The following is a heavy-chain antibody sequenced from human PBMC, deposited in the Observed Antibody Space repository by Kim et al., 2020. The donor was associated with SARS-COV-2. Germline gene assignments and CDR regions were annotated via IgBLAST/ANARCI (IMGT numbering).Heavy chain of an antibody. J-gene: IGHJ4*02. CDR1: GIIFSNIW. CDR2: IKSNVHGGTK. V-gene: IGHV3-15*01. Sequence: GGSLRLSCEVSGIIFSNIWMSWVRQAPGKGLEWVGRIKSNVHGGTKDYAAPVKDRFTISRDDSKDTMYLQMNSLKTEDTDVYYCTTDRPGRGGFPDYWGQGTLVTVSS. CDR3: TTDRPGRGGFPDY. D-gene: IGHD3-10*01.